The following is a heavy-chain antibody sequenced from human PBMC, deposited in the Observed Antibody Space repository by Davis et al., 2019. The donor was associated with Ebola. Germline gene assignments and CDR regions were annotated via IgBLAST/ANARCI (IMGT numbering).Heavy chain of an antibody. CDR2: ISYDGSNK. CDR3: ARDSGGRGYSYGSYYYGMDV. Sequence: GGSLRLSCAASGFTFSSYAMHWVRQAPGKGLEWVTVISYDGSNKYYADSVKGRFTISRDNSKNTLYLQMNSLRAEDTAVYHCARDSGGRGYSYGSYYYGMDVWGQGTTVTVSS. CDR1: GFTFSSYA. D-gene: IGHD5-18*01. V-gene: IGHV3-30-3*01. J-gene: IGHJ6*02.